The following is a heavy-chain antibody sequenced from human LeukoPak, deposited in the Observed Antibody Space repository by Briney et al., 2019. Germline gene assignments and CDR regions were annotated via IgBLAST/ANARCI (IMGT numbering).Heavy chain of an antibody. Sequence: GGSLRLSCAASESTFSDYGMHWVRQAPGKGLEWVAVIWYDGSNIYYADSVKGRFTISRDNSKNTLYLQMNSLRAEDTALYYCARARNDYDSNGFSLLDYWGQGTLVTVSS. CDR2: IWYDGSNI. J-gene: IGHJ4*02. CDR3: ARARNDYDSNGFSLLDY. V-gene: IGHV3-33*08. D-gene: IGHD3-22*01. CDR1: ESTFSDYG.